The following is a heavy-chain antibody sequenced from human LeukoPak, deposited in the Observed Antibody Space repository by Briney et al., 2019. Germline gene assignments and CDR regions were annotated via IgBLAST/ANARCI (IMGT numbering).Heavy chain of an antibody. CDR3: ARHAHSSSSGNWFDP. V-gene: IGHV4-30-4*01. Sequence: SETLSLTCTVSGGSISSGDYYWSWIRQPPGKGLEWIAYMYYSGSTYYNPSLKSRVTMSADTSKNQFSLKLSSVTAADTAVYYCARHAHSSSSGNWFDPWGQGTLVTVSS. CDR2: MYYSGST. CDR1: GGSISSGDYY. D-gene: IGHD6-6*01. J-gene: IGHJ5*02.